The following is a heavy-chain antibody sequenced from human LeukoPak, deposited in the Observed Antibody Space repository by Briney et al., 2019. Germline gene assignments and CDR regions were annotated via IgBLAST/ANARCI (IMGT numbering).Heavy chain of an antibody. CDR3: ARDFVVVPAATYNWFDP. CDR2: IIPIFGTA. Sequence: GASVKVSCKASGGTFSSYAISWVRQAPGQGLEWMGGIIPIFGTANYAQKFQGRVTITADESTSTAYMELSSLRSEDTAVYYCARDFVVVPAATYNWFDPWGQGTLVTVSS. J-gene: IGHJ5*02. CDR1: GGTFSSYA. D-gene: IGHD2-2*01. V-gene: IGHV1-69*13.